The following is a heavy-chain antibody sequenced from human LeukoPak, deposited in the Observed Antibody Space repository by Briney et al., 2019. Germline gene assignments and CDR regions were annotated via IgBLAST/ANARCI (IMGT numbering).Heavy chain of an antibody. CDR1: GFTFSGSA. D-gene: IGHD3-22*01. J-gene: IGHJ4*02. V-gene: IGHV3-73*01. CDR3: TSPKVDYYDSSGYYSE. Sequence: GGSLRLSCAASGFTFSGSAMHWVRQASGKGLEWVGRIRSKANSYATAYAASVKGRFTISRDDSKNTAYLHMNSLKTEDTAVYYCTSPKVDYYDSSGYYSEWGQGTLVTVSS. CDR2: IRSKANSYAT.